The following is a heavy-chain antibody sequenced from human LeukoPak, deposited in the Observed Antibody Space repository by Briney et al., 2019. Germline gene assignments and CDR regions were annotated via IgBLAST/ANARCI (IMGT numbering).Heavy chain of an antibody. V-gene: IGHV3-48*03. Sequence: GRSLRLSCAASGFTFSSYEMNWVRQAPGKGLEWVSYISSSGGTIFYADSVKGRFTISRDNAKNSLYLQMNSLRAEDTAVYYCATNFLRSNGYWGQGTLVTVSS. D-gene: IGHD2/OR15-2a*01. CDR2: ISSSGGTI. CDR1: GFTFSSYE. CDR3: ATNFLRSNGY. J-gene: IGHJ4*02.